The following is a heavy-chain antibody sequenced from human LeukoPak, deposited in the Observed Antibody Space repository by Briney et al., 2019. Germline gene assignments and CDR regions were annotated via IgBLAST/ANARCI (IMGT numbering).Heavy chain of an antibody. D-gene: IGHD2-15*01. CDR3: AREPIDLGYCSGGSCYIGGLVYYYYYMDV. Sequence: SETLSLTCTVSGGSISNYYWTWIRQPAGKGLEWIGRIYTTGNTNYNPSLKSRVTMSVDTSKHQFSLKLSSVTAADTAVYYCAREPIDLGYCSGGSCYIGGLVYYYYYMDVWGKGTTVTVSS. V-gene: IGHV4-4*07. J-gene: IGHJ6*03. CDR1: GGSISNYY. CDR2: IYTTGNT.